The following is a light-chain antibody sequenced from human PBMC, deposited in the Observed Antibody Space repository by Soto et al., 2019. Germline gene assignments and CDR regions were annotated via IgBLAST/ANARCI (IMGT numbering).Light chain of an antibody. CDR3: QQCVWHWT. V-gene: IGKV1-5*01. Sequence: DIQMTQSPSTLSASVGDRVTITCRASQNIGTSLAWYQQTPGKAPKLLLSDASTLESGVPSRFGGSGSVTEFTLSITSLQTNDCATYYYQQCVWHWTFGKGIKVDI. J-gene: IGKJ1*01. CDR1: QNIGTS. CDR2: DAS.